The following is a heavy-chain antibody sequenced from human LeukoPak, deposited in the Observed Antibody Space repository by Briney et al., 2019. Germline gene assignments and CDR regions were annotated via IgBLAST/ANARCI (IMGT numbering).Heavy chain of an antibody. CDR1: GFTFSSYA. D-gene: IGHD1-26*01. J-gene: IGHJ4*02. Sequence: GGSLRLSCAASGFTFSSYAMSWVRQAPGKGLEWVSSISSSSSYIYYADSVKGRVTISRDNSKNTQYLQMNSLRAEDTAIYYCARGTYYIYWGQGTLLTVSS. CDR2: ISSSSSYI. V-gene: IGHV3-23*01. CDR3: ARGTYYIY.